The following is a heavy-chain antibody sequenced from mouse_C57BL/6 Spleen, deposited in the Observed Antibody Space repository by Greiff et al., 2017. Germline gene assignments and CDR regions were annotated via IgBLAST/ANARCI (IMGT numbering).Heavy chain of an antibody. J-gene: IGHJ2*01. CDR1: GYTFTSYG. V-gene: IGHV1-81*01. D-gene: IGHD2-2*01. CDR3: AGRYYGYDEVDY. Sequence: QVQLQQSGAELARPGASVKLSCTASGYTFTSYGISWVKQRTGQGLEWIGEIYPRSGNTYYNEKFKGKATLTADKSSSTAYMALRSLTSEDSAVYICAGRYYGYDEVDYWGQGTTLTGSS. CDR2: IYPRSGNT.